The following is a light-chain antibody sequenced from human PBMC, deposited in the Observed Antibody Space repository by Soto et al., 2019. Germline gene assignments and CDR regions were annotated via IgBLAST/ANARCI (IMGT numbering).Light chain of an antibody. CDR2: DAS. CDR1: QDISNY. CDR3: QHSYSTPRT. V-gene: IGKV1-39*01. J-gene: IGKJ4*01. Sequence: DIQMTQSPSSLSASVGDRVTITCQASQDISNYLNWYQQRPGKAPKLLIYDASRLQNAVPSRFSGSGSGTDFTLTITSLQPEDFATYYCQHSYSTPRTFGGGTRVESK.